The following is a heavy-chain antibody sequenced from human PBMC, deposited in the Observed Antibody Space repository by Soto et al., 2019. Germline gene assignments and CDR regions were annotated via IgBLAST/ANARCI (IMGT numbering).Heavy chain of an antibody. D-gene: IGHD6-13*01. Sequence: SETLSLTCTVSGGYLSGNYRNWIRQPPGKGLEWIGYVYYSGSTHYNPSLRGRVAISVDTSRNQFSLRLDSVTVADTALYYCAREIPAAGHFDTWGQGTPVTVSS. CDR3: AREIPAAGHFDT. CDR1: GGYLSGNY. CDR2: VYYSGST. V-gene: IGHV4-59*01. J-gene: IGHJ4*02.